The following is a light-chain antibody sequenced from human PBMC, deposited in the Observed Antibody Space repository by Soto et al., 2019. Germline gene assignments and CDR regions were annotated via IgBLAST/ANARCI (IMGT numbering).Light chain of an antibody. CDR2: DAF. CDR3: QQRIKWPIT. Sequence: IGMTQSPATLSLSPGERATLSCRASQSVATYVAWYQQKPGQAPRLLIYDAFNRATGTPARFSGSGSGTDFTLTISSLEPADSAVYYCQQRIKWPITFGQGTRLEI. V-gene: IGKV3-11*01. CDR1: QSVATY. J-gene: IGKJ5*01.